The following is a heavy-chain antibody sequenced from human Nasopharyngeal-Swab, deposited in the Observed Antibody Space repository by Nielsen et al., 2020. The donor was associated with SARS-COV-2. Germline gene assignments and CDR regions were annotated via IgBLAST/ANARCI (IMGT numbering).Heavy chain of an antibody. J-gene: IGHJ4*02. CDR2: INAGNGNT. CDR1: GGTFSSYA. CDR3: ARDSYGWNYFDY. Sequence: ASVKVSCKASGGTFSSYAISWVRQAPGQRLEWMGWINAGNGNTKYSQKFQGRVTITRDTSASTAYMELSSLRSEDTAVYYCARDSYGWNYFDYWGQGTLVTVSS. V-gene: IGHV1-3*01. D-gene: IGHD5-18*01.